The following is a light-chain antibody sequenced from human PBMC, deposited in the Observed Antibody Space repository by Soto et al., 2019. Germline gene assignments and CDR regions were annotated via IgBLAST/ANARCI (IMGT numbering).Light chain of an antibody. J-gene: IGLJ1*01. Sequence: QSVLTQPASVSGSPGQSITISCTGTSSDVGGYNYVSWYQQHPGKAPKLMIYEVSNRTSGVSNRFSGSKSGNTASLTISGLQAEDEADYYSSSFSSGSTIFGTGTKVTVL. V-gene: IGLV2-14*01. CDR3: SSFSSGSTI. CDR1: SSDVGGYNY. CDR2: EVS.